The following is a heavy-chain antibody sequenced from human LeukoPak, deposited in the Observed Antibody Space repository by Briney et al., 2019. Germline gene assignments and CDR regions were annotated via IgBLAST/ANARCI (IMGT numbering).Heavy chain of an antibody. Sequence: GGSLRLSCTASGFTISSYWMHWVRQAPGKGLVWVSRINSDGSTTSYTDSVKGRFSISRDNAKNTLYLQMNNLRTEDTAVYYCARGGTAARPDYFDLWGQGTLVTVSS. CDR2: INSDGSTT. J-gene: IGHJ4*02. CDR1: GFTISSYW. CDR3: ARGGTAARPDYFDL. D-gene: IGHD6-6*01. V-gene: IGHV3-74*01.